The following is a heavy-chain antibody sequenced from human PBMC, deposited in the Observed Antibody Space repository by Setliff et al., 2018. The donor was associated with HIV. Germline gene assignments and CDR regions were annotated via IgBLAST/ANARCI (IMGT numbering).Heavy chain of an antibody. CDR1: GVSISNHY. CDR2: MYYSGNT. Sequence: PSETLSLTCTVSGVSISNHYWSWIRQPPGKGLEWIGYMYYSGNTNYNPSLKSRVTISVDTSKSQFSLKLNSVTAADTAVYYCARDQSDWFYWGQGTLVTVSS. J-gene: IGHJ4*02. D-gene: IGHD3-3*01. V-gene: IGHV4-59*11. CDR3: ARDQSDWFY.